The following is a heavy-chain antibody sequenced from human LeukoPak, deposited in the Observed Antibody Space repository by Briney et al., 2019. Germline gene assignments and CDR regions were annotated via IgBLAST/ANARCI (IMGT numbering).Heavy chain of an antibody. D-gene: IGHD1-26*01. CDR2: ISSSSGYI. V-gene: IGHV3-21*04. CDR3: ARGRVGATRSFDY. J-gene: IGHJ4*02. CDR1: GFTFSNYS. Sequence: GGSLRLSCAASGFTFSNYSMNWVRQAPGKGLEWVSSISSSSGYIYYADSVKGRFTLSRDNAKNSLYLQMNSLRSEDTAVYYCARGRVGATRSFDYWGQGTLVTVSS.